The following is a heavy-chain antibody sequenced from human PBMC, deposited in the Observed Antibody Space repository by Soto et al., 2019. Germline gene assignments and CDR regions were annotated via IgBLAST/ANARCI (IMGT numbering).Heavy chain of an antibody. CDR2: IIPIFGTA. CDR1: GGTFSSYA. V-gene: IGHV1-69*13. CDR3: ARDSIGASIAVAGIDAFDI. J-gene: IGHJ3*02. Sequence: SVKVSCKASGGTFSSYAISWVRQAPGQGLEWMGGIIPIFGTANYAQKFQGRVTITADESTSTAYMELSSLRSEDTAVYYCARDSIGASIAVAGIDAFDIWGQGTMVT. D-gene: IGHD6-19*01.